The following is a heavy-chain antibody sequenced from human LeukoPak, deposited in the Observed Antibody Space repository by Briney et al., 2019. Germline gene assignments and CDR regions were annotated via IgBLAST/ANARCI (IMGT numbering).Heavy chain of an antibody. CDR3: AKRSGYTTGWFFDF. Sequence: GGSLKLSCAASGFSFSSYAMGWVRQAPGKGLEWVSSISGSGDNTYYAESVKGRFTISRNNSKSTLFLQMNSLRDEDSAVFYCAKRSGYTTGWFFDFWGQGTLVTVSS. J-gene: IGHJ4*02. CDR1: GFSFSSYA. D-gene: IGHD1-1*01. CDR2: ISGSGDNT. V-gene: IGHV3-23*01.